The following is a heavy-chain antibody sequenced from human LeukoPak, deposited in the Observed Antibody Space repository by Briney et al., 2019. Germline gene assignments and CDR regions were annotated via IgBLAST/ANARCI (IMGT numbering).Heavy chain of an antibody. CDR3: ARDSPPDTYYYGSSGYLISPSYGMDV. CDR2: IWYDGSNK. CDR1: GFTFSSYG. V-gene: IGHV3-33*01. J-gene: IGHJ6*02. Sequence: GGSLRLSCAASGFTFSSYGMHWVRQAPGKGLEWVAVIWYDGSNKYYADSVKGRFTISRDNSKNTPYLQMNSLRAEDTAVYYCARDSPPDTYYYGSSGYLISPSYGMDVWGQGTTVTVSS. D-gene: IGHD3-22*01.